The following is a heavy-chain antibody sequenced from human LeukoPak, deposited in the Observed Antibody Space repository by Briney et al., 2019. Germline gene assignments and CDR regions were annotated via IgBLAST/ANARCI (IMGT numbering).Heavy chain of an antibody. CDR3: ARHAPGYFDFL. J-gene: IGHJ4*02. CDR1: DGSISGYY. V-gene: IGHV4-59*08. CDR2: IFYSGST. D-gene: IGHD3-9*01. Sequence: PSETLSLTCTVSDGSISGYYCSWVRQPPGKGLKGIGYIFYSGSTSYNPSLKSRVTMSVDTSKNQVSLKMRSVTAADTAVYYCARHAPGYFDFLWGQGTLVTVSS.